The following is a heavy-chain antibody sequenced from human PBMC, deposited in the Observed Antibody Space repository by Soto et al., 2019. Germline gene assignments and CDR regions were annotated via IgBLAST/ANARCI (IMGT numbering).Heavy chain of an antibody. D-gene: IGHD3-22*01. V-gene: IGHV3-23*01. CDR2: ISGSGGST. CDR3: AKDPLSLPGYFVFDY. CDR1: GFTFSSYA. J-gene: IGHJ4*02. Sequence: LSLTCAASGFTFSSYAMSWVRQAPGKGLEWVSAISGSGGSTYYADSVKGRFTISRDNSKNTLYLQMNSLRAEDTAVYYCAKDPLSLPGYFVFDYWGQGTLVTVSS.